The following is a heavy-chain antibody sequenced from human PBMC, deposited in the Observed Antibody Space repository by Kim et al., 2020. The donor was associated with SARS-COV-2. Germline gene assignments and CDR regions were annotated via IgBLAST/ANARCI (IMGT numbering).Heavy chain of an antibody. CDR3: ARDFMGHAFDI. V-gene: IGHV7-4-1*02. Sequence: PTYAQGFTGRFVYSLDTSVSTAYLQISSLKAEDTAVYYCARDFMGHAFDIWGQGTMVTVSS. J-gene: IGHJ3*02. CDR2: P. D-gene: IGHD3-10*01.